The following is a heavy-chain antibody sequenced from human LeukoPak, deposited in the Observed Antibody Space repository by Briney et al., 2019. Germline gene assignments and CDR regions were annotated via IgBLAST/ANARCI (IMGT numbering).Heavy chain of an antibody. D-gene: IGHD4-23*01. V-gene: IGHV3-48*01. CDR3: AREAIFTSITPSDY. CDR2: ISSSSSTV. J-gene: IGHJ4*02. CDR1: GFTFSDYS. Sequence: GGSLRLPCAASGFTFSDYSMNWVRQAPGKGLEWVSFISSSSSTVYYADSVKGRFTVSRDNAKNSLYLQMNSLRAEDTAVYYCAREAIFTSITPSDYWGQGTLVTVSS.